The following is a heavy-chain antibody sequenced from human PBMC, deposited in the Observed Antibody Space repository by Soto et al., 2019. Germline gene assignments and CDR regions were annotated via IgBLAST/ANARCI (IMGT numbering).Heavy chain of an antibody. V-gene: IGHV4-31*03. CDR1: GGSISSGGYY. Sequence: SETLSLTCTVSGGSISSGGYYWSWIRQHPGKGLEWIGYIYYSGSTYYNPSLKSRVTISVDTSKNQFSLKPSSVTAADTAVYYCARSITMVRGVINWFDPWGQGTLVTVSS. CDR2: IYYSGST. D-gene: IGHD3-10*01. CDR3: ARSITMVRGVINWFDP. J-gene: IGHJ5*02.